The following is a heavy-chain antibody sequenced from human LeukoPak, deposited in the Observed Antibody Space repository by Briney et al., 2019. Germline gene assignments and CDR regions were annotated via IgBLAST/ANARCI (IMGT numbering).Heavy chain of an antibody. J-gene: IGHJ4*02. CDR1: GGSISSYY. D-gene: IGHD1-26*01. CDR3: AKETHRTGSIVGATSLVKRGRGFDY. V-gene: IGHV4-59*01. CDR2: IYYSGST. Sequence: PSETLSLTCTVSGGSISSYYWSWIRQPPGKGLEWIGYIYYSGSTNYNPSLKSRVTISVDTSKNQFSLKLSSVTAADTAVYYCAKETHRTGSIVGATSLVKRGRGFDYWGQGTLVTVSS.